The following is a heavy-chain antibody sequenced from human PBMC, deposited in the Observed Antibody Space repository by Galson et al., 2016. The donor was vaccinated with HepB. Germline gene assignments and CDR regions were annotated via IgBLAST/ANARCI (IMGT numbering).Heavy chain of an antibody. CDR3: AKASGGDYFFQY. CDR2: ISWDGSIT. D-gene: IGHD1-26*01. J-gene: IGHJ4*02. Sequence: SLRLSCAGSGFMFGDYVLNWVRQPPGKALEWVSLISWDGSITFYADSVKGRFTISRDNSENSLYLQMDSLRPEDTAFYYCAKASGGDYFFQYWGQGNRVTVSS. CDR1: GFMFGDYV. V-gene: IGHV3-43D*03.